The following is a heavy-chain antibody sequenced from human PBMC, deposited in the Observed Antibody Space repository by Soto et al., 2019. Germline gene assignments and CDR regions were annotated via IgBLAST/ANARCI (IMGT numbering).Heavy chain of an antibody. CDR2: ISGSGGST. CDR3: AKVYVNTAMVTTSDGYYHYGMDV. D-gene: IGHD5-18*01. J-gene: IGHJ6*01. V-gene: IGHV3-23*01. CDR1: VFTFSIYA. Sequence: WGSLLLSCASSVFTFSIYATSWVRQAPGKGLELVSAISGSGGSTYYADSVKGRFTISRDNSKNTLYLQMNSLRAEETAVYYCAKVYVNTAMVTTSDGYYHYGMDVWGQGTTVTVSS.